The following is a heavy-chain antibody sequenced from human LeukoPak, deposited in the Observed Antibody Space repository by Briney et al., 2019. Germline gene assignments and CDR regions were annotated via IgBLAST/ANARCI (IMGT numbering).Heavy chain of an antibody. CDR2: MNPNSGNT. V-gene: IGHV1-8*01. CDR1: GYTFTSYD. Sequence: GASVKVSCKASGYTFTSYDINWVRQATGQGLEWMGWMNPNSGNTGYAQKFQGRVTMTRDTSTSTVYMELSSLRSEDTAVYYCARAGVTHAIDYWGQGTLVTVSS. CDR3: ARAGVTHAIDY. D-gene: IGHD2-21*02. J-gene: IGHJ4*02.